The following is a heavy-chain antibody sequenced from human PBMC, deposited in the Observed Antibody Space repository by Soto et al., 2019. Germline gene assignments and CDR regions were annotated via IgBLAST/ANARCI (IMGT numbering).Heavy chain of an antibody. V-gene: IGHV4-4*02. CDR2: IHHTGNI. Sequence: QVQLQESGPGLVKPSGTLSLTCVVSGGSISTNNWWHWVRQAPGKGLEWIGEIHHTGNINYSPSLTSRVTMSIDESKNTFSLSLTSVTDADTALYYCARETGAGTYHGFDYWGQGTLVTVSS. J-gene: IGHJ4*02. D-gene: IGHD2-2*01. CDR3: ARETGAGTYHGFDY. CDR1: GGSISTNNW.